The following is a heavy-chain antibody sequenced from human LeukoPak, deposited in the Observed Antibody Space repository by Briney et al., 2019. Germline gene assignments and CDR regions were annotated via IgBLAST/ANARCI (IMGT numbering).Heavy chain of an antibody. CDR1: GFTFSSYW. CDR3: ARDLSGVTGYTYGRGIDY. V-gene: IGHV3-7*01. J-gene: IGHJ4*02. Sequence: GGSLRLSCAASGFTFSSYWMSWVRQAPGKELEWVAHIKKDGSEKYYVDSVKGRFTISRDNAKTSLYLQMNSLRAEDTAVYYCARDLSGVTGYTYGRGIDYWGQGTLVTVSS. CDR2: IKKDGSEK. D-gene: IGHD5-18*01.